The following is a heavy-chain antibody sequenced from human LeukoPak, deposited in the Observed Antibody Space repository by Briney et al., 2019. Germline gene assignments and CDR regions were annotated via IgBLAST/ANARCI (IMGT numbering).Heavy chain of an antibody. Sequence: SETLSLTCTVSGGSISSYYWSWIRQPPGKGLEWIGYIYYSGSTNYNPSLKSRVTISVDTSKNQFSLKLSSVTAADTAVYYCARAYSNYGYYYYMGVWGKGTTVTVSS. J-gene: IGHJ6*03. CDR2: IYYSGST. CDR1: GGSISSYY. CDR3: ARAYSNYGYYYYMGV. V-gene: IGHV4-59*01. D-gene: IGHD4-11*01.